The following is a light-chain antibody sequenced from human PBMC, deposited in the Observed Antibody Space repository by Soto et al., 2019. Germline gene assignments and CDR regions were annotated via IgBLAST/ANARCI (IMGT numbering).Light chain of an antibody. CDR2: GVS. Sequence: QSAVTQPAYVSASPGQSITISCTGTRNDVGLYNYVSWYQHHPGNAPKLIIYGVSDRPSGVSNRFSGSKSGNTASLTISGLQAEDEADYYCTSYTTTTLEVFGTGTKLTVL. V-gene: IGLV2-14*01. CDR1: RNDVGLYNY. J-gene: IGLJ1*01. CDR3: TSYTTTTLEV.